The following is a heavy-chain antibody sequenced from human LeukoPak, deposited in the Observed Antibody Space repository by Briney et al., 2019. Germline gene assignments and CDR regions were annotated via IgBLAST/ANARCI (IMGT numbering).Heavy chain of an antibody. CDR3: VRISRSFVVATDWFFDL. CDR2: SYWDDDK. Sequence: SGPTLVKPTQTLTLTCTFSGFSLKTHRVGVGWIRQPPGKALEGLSLSYWDDDKRYSPSLRTRLTITKDTSKNQVVLTMTNMASVDTGTYFCVRISRSFVVATDWFFDLWGRGTLVTVSS. D-gene: IGHD2-21*02. V-gene: IGHV2-5*04. CDR1: GFSLKTHRVG. J-gene: IGHJ2*01.